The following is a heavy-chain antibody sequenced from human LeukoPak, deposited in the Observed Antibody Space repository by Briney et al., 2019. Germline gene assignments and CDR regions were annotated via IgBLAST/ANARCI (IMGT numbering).Heavy chain of an antibody. CDR3: AKWELYSGFYYIDY. CDR1: GFTFSSYA. V-gene: IGHV3-30-3*02. CDR2: ISYDGSNK. J-gene: IGHJ4*02. D-gene: IGHD1-26*01. Sequence: PGGSLRLSCAASGFTFSSYAMHWVRQAPGKGLEWVAVISYDGSNKYYSDSVKGRFTISRDNSKNTLYLQMNSLRAEDTAVYYCAKWELYSGFYYIDYWGQGTLATVSS.